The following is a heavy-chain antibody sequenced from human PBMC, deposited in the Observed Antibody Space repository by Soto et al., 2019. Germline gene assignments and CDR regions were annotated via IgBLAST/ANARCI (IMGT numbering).Heavy chain of an antibody. J-gene: IGHJ6*03. V-gene: IGHV3-33*01. Sequence: QPGGSLRLSCAASGFTFSIYGMHWVRQAPGKGLEWVAVIWYDGSNKYYVDSVKGRFTISRDNSKNTLYLQMNSLRAEDTAVYYSVLDAVTTDDYYYYMDVWGQGTTVTVSS. CDR1: GFTFSIYG. D-gene: IGHD3-22*01. CDR3: VLDAVTTDDYYYYMDV. CDR2: IWYDGSNK.